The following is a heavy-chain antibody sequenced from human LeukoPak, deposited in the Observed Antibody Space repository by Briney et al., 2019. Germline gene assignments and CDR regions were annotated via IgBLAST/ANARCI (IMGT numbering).Heavy chain of an antibody. V-gene: IGHV4-38-2*01. CDR2: MHHSGNT. Sequence: SETLPLTCAVSGYSISNGYYWGWIRQPPGKGLEWIGSMHHSGNTYYNPSLKSRITISVDTSKNQLSLKLTSVTAADTAVYYCARMVRGIIYWGQGTLVTVSS. CDR3: ARMVRGIIY. D-gene: IGHD3-10*01. J-gene: IGHJ4*02. CDR1: GYSISNGYY.